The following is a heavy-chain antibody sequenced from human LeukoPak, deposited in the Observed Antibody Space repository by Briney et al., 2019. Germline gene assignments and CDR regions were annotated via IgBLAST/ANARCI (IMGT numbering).Heavy chain of an antibody. CDR2: ISYDGSNK. CDR1: GFTFSSYA. D-gene: IGHD2-2*01. CDR3: ARGFGEPAALTDY. Sequence: GGSLRLPCAASGFTFSSYAMHWVRQAPGKGLEWVAVISYDGSNKNYADSVKGRFTISRDNSKNTLYLQMNSLRGEDTAVYYCARGFGEPAALTDYWGQGTLVTVSS. J-gene: IGHJ4*02. V-gene: IGHV3-30*04.